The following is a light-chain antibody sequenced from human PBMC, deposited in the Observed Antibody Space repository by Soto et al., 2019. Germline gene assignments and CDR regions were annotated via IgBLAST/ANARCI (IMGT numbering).Light chain of an antibody. CDR3: SSYAGSFLV. Sequence: QSALTQPPSASGSPGQSVTISCTGTSSDVGGYNYVSWYQQHPGKAPKLMIYEVSKRPSGVPDRFSGSKSGNTASLTVSGLHAEDEADYYCSSYAGSFLVFGGGTKLTVL. J-gene: IGLJ2*01. V-gene: IGLV2-8*01. CDR2: EVS. CDR1: SSDVGGYNY.